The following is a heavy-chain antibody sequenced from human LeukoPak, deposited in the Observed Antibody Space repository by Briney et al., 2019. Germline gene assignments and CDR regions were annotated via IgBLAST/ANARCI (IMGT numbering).Heavy chain of an antibody. V-gene: IGHV3-64D*09. CDR1: GLTLSSYA. D-gene: IGHD6-19*01. Sequence: GGSLRLSCSASGLTLSSYAMQWVRQAPGKGLEYVSAISSNGGSTYYADSVKGRFTISRDNSKNALYLQMSGLRPEDTALYYCVKSIAVAGNVDYWGQGTLVTVPS. CDR3: VKSIAVAGNVDY. J-gene: IGHJ4*02. CDR2: ISSNGGST.